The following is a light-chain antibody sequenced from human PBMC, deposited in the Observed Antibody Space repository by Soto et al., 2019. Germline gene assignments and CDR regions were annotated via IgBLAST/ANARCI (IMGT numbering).Light chain of an antibody. CDR1: QSVSSSY. CDR3: QQYGSSPPYT. V-gene: IGKV3-20*01. Sequence: EIVLTQSPGTLSLSPGERATLSCRASQSVSSSYLAGYQQKPGQALRLLIYGASSRATGIPDRFSGSGSGTDFTLTISRLEPEDFAVYYCQQYGSSPPYTFGQGTKLEIK. CDR2: GAS. J-gene: IGKJ2*01.